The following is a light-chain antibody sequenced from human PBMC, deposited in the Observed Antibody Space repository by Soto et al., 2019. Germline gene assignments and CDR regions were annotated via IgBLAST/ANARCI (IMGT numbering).Light chain of an antibody. CDR2: AAS. J-gene: IGKJ1*01. Sequence: DIQMTQFPSSLSASLGDRVTITCRASQGIGNYLAWYQLQPGKVPKLLIYAASTLQSGVPSRFSGSGSGTDFTLTISSLQPEDVATYFCQKYNSAPRTFGQGTKVEI. V-gene: IGKV1-27*01. CDR1: QGIGNY. CDR3: QKYNSAPRT.